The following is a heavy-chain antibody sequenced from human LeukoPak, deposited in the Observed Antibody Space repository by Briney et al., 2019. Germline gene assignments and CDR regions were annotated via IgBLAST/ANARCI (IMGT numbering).Heavy chain of an antibody. CDR2: IYYSGST. Sequence: SETLSLTCTVSGGSISSSSYYWGWIRQPPGKGLEWIGSIYYSGSTYYNPSLKSRVTISVDTSKNQFSLKLSSVTAADTAVYYCARKIRWYIYYFDYWGQGTLVTVSS. V-gene: IGHV4-39*07. CDR3: ARKIRWYIYYFDY. D-gene: IGHD4-23*01. CDR1: GGSISSSSYY. J-gene: IGHJ4*02.